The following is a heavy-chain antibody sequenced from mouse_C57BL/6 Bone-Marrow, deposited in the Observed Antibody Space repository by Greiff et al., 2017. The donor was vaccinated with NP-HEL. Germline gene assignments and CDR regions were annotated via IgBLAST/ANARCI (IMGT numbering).Heavy chain of an antibody. CDR2: IDPSDSYT. Sequence: VQLQQPGAELVMPGASVKLSCKASGYTFTSYWMHWVKQRPGQGLEWIGEIDPSDSYTNYNQKFKGKSTLTVDKSSSTAYMQLSSLTSEDSAVYYCARGDYGHDYWGQGTTLTVSS. CDR1: GYTFTSYW. D-gene: IGHD1-1*01. V-gene: IGHV1-69*01. J-gene: IGHJ2*01. CDR3: ARGDYGHDY.